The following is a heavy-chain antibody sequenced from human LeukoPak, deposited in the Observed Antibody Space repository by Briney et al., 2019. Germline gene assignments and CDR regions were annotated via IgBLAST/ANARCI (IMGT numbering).Heavy chain of an antibody. V-gene: IGHV3-48*04. CDR1: GFTFSSYS. J-gene: IGHJ4*02. CDR3: ARVIMVRGVDY. D-gene: IGHD3-10*01. Sequence: GGSLRLSCAASGFTFSSYSMNWVCQAPGKGLEWVSYISSSSSTIYYADSVKGRFTISRDNAKNSLYLQMNSLRAEDTAVYYCARVIMVRGVDYWGQGTLVTVSS. CDR2: ISSSSSTI.